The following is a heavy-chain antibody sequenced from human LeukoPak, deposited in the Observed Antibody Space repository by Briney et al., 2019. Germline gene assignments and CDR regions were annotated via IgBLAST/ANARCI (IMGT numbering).Heavy chain of an antibody. CDR3: ARVRAFRSALDI. CDR1: GFTFSDYY. Sequence: KPGGSLRLSCAASGFTFSDYYMSWIRQAPGKGLEWVSYISSSSTYTNYADSVKGRFTISRDNSKNTLYLQVNSPRAEDTAIYYCARVRAFRSALDIWGQGTMVTVSS. CDR2: ISSSSTYT. V-gene: IGHV3-11*05. J-gene: IGHJ3*02.